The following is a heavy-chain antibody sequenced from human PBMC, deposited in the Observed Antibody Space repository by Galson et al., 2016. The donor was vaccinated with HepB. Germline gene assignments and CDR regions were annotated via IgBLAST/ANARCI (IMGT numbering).Heavy chain of an antibody. D-gene: IGHD3-16*02. Sequence: SLRLSCAASGFSFSNYGMNWVRQAPGKGLEWVAIISNDGNNKSYADSVKGRFSIFRDNSKNTLSLQMNSLRAEDTSLYYCAKDISPLLQGFIGFWGQGTPISVSS. CDR2: ISNDGNNK. CDR3: AKDISPLLQGFIGF. CDR1: GFSFSNYG. J-gene: IGHJ4*02. V-gene: IGHV3-30*18.